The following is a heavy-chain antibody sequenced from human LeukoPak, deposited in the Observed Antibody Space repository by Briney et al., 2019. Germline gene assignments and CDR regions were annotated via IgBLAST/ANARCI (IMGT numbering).Heavy chain of an antibody. CDR2: IYYSGST. J-gene: IGHJ6*03. V-gene: IGHV4-39*07. CDR3: ARVQYYYYYMDV. CDR1: GASISGSGYY. Sequence: PSETLSLTCAVSGASISGSGYYWGWIRQPPGKGLEWIGNIYYSGSTYYNPSLKSRVTISVDTSKNQFSLKLSSVTAADAAVYYCARVQYYYYYMDVWGKGTTVTVSS.